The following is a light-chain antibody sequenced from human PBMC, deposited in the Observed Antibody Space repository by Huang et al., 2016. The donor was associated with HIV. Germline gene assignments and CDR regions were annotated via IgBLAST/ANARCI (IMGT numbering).Light chain of an antibody. Sequence: DIQMTQSPSSLSASVGDRVTITCRASQTMRSYLNWYQQKPGKAPKLLIYATSSLQSGVPSRFSGSGSGTDFTLTIRSLQLEDFATYYCQQSYSTPFTFGPGTKVDIK. CDR2: ATS. CDR1: QTMRSY. CDR3: QQSYSTPFT. V-gene: IGKV1-39*01. J-gene: IGKJ3*01.